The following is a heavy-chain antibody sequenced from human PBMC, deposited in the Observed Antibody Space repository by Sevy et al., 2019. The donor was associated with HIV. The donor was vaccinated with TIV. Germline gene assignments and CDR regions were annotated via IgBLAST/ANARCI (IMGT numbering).Heavy chain of an antibody. D-gene: IGHD3-22*01. J-gene: IGHJ3*01. V-gene: IGHV3-33*03. CDR2: ISFDGSDK. CDR1: GFDFSTYD. Sequence: GVSLRLSCAASGFDFSTYDMHWVRQAPGKGLEWVAFISFDGSDKWYGDSVKGRFTISRDNSKNTLYVQMNTLRDEDTAVYYCAKRERSYYDSSGNYDAFDVWGQGTLVTVSS. CDR3: AKRERSYYDSSGNYDAFDV.